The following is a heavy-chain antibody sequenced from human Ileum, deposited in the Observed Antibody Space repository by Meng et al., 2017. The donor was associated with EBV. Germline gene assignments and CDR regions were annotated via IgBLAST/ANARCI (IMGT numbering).Heavy chain of an antibody. V-gene: IGHV4-39*07. J-gene: IGHJ5*01. D-gene: IGHD5-18*01. Sequence: RQLGGPGPGLGNPSGTPPLTCTVSGGSISTSSYFVGWNRQTPGKGLEWIGSIHYNGGTAYNPSLQSRVTMSVDTSKNQFSLRLTSVTAADTAVYYCAKEQDDGDRGIHRIDSWGQGTLVTVSS. CDR3: AKEQDDGDRGIHRIDS. CDR2: IHYNGGT. CDR1: GGSISTSSYF.